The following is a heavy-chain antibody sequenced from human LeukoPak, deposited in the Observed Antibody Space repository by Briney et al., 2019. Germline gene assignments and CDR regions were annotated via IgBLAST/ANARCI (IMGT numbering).Heavy chain of an antibody. CDR1: GASLSSYY. V-gene: IGHV4-59*01. J-gene: IGHJ6*02. CDR2: IYSRGLTRGST. D-gene: IGHD4-17*01. CDR3: ARWVTTGHYPMDV. Sequence: KPSETLSLTCTVSGASLSSYYWSWIRQPPGKGLEWIGYIYSRGLTRGSTNYNPSLKSRVTISVDTSKTQFSLKLSSVTAADTAVYYCARWVTTGHYPMDVWGQGTTVSVSS.